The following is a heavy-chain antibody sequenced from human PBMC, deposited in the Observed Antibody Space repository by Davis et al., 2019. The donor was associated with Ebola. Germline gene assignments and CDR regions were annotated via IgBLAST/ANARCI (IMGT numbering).Heavy chain of an antibody. CDR2: VSSDGSYT. CDR3: ARGGTTVTTPLDY. Sequence: GESLKISCAASGFTFSNAWMTWVRQAPGKGLVWVSRVSSDGSYTSYADSVKGRFTISRDNAKNTLYLQMNSLRAEDTAVYYCARGGTTVTTPLDYWGQGTLVTVSS. V-gene: IGHV3-74*01. D-gene: IGHD4-17*01. J-gene: IGHJ4*02. CDR1: GFTFSNAW.